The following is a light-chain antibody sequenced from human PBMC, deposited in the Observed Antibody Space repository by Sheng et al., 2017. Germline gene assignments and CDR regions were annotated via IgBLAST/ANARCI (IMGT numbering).Light chain of an antibody. CDR1: QSVSNNY. V-gene: IGKV3-20*01. CDR2: GAS. CDR3: QQYGSSPWT. J-gene: IGKJ1*01. Sequence: EIVLTQSPGTLSLSPGERATLSCRASQSVSNNYLAWYQQRPGQAPRLLIFGASSRPTGIPDRFSGSGSGTDFTLTISRLEPEDFAVYYCQQYGSSPWTFGQGTKVEIK.